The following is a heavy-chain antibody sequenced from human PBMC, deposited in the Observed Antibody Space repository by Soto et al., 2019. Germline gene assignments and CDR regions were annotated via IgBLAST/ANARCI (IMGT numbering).Heavy chain of an antibody. Sequence: PVKVSCKASGGTFSSYAISWVRQAPGQGLEWMGGIIPIFGTANYAQKFQGRVTITADESTSTAYMELSSLRSEDTAVYYCAIRGYSYGLGYYYYGMDVWGQGTTVTVSS. V-gene: IGHV1-69*13. D-gene: IGHD5-18*01. CDR2: IIPIFGTA. J-gene: IGHJ6*02. CDR1: GGTFSSYA. CDR3: AIRGYSYGLGYYYYGMDV.